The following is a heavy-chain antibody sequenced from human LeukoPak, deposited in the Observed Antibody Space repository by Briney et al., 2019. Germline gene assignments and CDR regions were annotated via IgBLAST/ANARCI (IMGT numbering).Heavy chain of an antibody. CDR3: ASAGY. J-gene: IGHJ4*02. V-gene: IGHV3-23*01. Sequence: GGSLRLSCAASGFTFSSYAMSWVRQAPGKGLEWVSTISNSDYSTYYADSVKGRFTISRANSENTLYLQMNNLRAEDTAVYYCASAGYWGQGTLVTVSS. CDR2: ISNSDYST. CDR1: GFTFSSYA.